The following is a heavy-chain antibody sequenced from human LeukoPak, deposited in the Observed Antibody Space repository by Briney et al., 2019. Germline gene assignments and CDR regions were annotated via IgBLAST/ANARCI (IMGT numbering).Heavy chain of an antibody. D-gene: IGHD4-17*01. J-gene: IGHJ4*02. CDR1: GYTFTSYD. V-gene: IGHV1-8*01. CDR3: ATSYDYGDYDDY. CDR2: MNPNSGNT. Sequence: ASVKVSCKASGYTFTSYDINWVRQATGQGLEWMGWMNPNSGNTGYAQKFQGRVTVTRNTSISTAYMELSSLRSEDTAVYYCATSYDYGDYDDYWGQGTLVTVSS.